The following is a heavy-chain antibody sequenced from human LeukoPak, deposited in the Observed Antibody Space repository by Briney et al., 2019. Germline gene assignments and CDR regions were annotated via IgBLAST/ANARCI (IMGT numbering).Heavy chain of an antibody. D-gene: IGHD5-12*01. CDR3: AKGENSEWLRRHYYYYMDV. J-gene: IGHJ6*03. Sequence: GGSLRLSCAASGFTFSSYGMHWVRQAPGKGLEWVAVISYDGSNKYYADSVKGRFTISRDNSKNTLYLQMNSLRAEDTAVYYCAKGENSEWLRRHYYYYMDVWGKGTTVTVSS. CDR2: ISYDGSNK. CDR1: GFTFSSYG. V-gene: IGHV3-30*18.